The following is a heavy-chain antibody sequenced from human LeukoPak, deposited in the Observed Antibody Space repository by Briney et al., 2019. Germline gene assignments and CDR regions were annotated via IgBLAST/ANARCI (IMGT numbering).Heavy chain of an antibody. D-gene: IGHD6-13*01. J-gene: IGHJ4*02. CDR1: GFTFSSHC. V-gene: IGHV3-66*01. Sequence: GGSLRLSCAASGFTFSSHCMNWARQAPGKGLEWVSVIYSGGSTYYADSVKGRFTISRDNAKNSLYLQMNSLRAEDTAVYYCARGGPYSSSWLYYFDYWGQGTLVTVSP. CDR2: IYSGGST. CDR3: ARGGPYSSSWLYYFDY.